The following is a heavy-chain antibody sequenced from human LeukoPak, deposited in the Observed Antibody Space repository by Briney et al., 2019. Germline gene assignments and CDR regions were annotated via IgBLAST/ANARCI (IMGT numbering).Heavy chain of an antibody. J-gene: IGHJ4*02. CDR3: ARDGDLVVVPAAPDY. CDR1: GFTFSSYG. Sequence: GGSLRLSCAASGFTFSSYGTHWVRQAPGKGLEWVAVIWYDGSKKYYADSVKGRFTISRDNSKNTLYLQMNSLRAEDTAVYYCARDGDLVVVPAAPDYWGQGTLVTVSS. D-gene: IGHD2-2*01. CDR2: IWYDGSKK. V-gene: IGHV3-33*01.